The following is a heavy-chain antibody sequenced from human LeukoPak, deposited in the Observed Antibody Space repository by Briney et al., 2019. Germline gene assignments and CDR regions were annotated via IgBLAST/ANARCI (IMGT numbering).Heavy chain of an antibody. D-gene: IGHD6-6*01. Sequence: ASVKVSCKASGYTFPSCFMHWVRQAPGQGLERMGIINPTGGSTTYAQKFQGRVTMTRDTSTSTVYMELSSLRSDDTAVYYFARTAARRFDYWGQGTLVTVSS. V-gene: IGHV1-46*01. CDR2: INPTGGST. CDR3: ARTAARRFDY. J-gene: IGHJ4*02. CDR1: GYTFPSCF.